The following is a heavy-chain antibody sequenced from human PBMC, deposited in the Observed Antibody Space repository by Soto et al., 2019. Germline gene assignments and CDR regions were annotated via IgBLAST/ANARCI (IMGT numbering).Heavy chain of an antibody. D-gene: IGHD5-12*01. CDR1: GGSISSSSYY. Sequence: QLQLQESGPGLVKPSETLSLTCTVSGGSISSSSYYWGWIRQPPGKGLEWIGSIYYSGSTYYNPSLKSRVTISVDTSKNQFSLKLSSVTAADTAVYYCAIREMATIWDRGGYFDYWGQGTLVTVSS. V-gene: IGHV4-39*01. J-gene: IGHJ4*02. CDR3: AIREMATIWDRGGYFDY. CDR2: IYYSGST.